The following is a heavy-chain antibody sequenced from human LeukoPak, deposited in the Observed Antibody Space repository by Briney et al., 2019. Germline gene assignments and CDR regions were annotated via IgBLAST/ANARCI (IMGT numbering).Heavy chain of an antibody. CDR1: GGSISSYY. D-gene: IGHD3-3*01. V-gene: IGHV4-59*01. Sequence: LETLSLTCTVSGGSISSYYWSWIRQPPGKGLEWIGYIYYSGSTNYNPSLKSQVTISVDTSKNQFSLKLSSVTAADTAVYYCARDNGGTYYDFWSGYSFRNYYYGMDVWGQGTTVTVSS. CDR2: IYYSGST. CDR3: ARDNGGTYYDFWSGYSFRNYYYGMDV. J-gene: IGHJ6*02.